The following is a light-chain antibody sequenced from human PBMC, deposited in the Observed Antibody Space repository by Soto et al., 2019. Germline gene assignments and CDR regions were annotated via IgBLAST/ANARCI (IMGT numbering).Light chain of an antibody. CDR1: QTVNSRY. CDR2: GAS. Sequence: EIVLTQSPGTLSLSPGGSATLSCWASQTVNSRYLAWYQQRPGQAPRLLIYGASTRAAGIPDRFRGSGSGTDFTLTITRLEPEDFAMYFCQSYGIPTLTFGGGTKVDIK. V-gene: IGKV3-20*01. CDR3: QSYGIPTLT. J-gene: IGKJ4*01.